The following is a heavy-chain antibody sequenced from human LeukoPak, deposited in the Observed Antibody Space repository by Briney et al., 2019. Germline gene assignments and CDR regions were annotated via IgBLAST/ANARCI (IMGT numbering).Heavy chain of an antibody. V-gene: IGHV4-34*01. CDR1: GGSFSHYY. CDR3: ARRWNYGRNYYIDV. D-gene: IGHD1-7*01. J-gene: IGHJ6*03. Sequence: SETLSLTCAVYGGSFSHYYWRWIRHPPGMGLEWIGEINDSGTINYNPSLMSRVTISVDKSKSQFSLKLTSATAADTAVYYCARRWNYGRNYYIDVWGKGATVSVSS. CDR2: INDSGTI.